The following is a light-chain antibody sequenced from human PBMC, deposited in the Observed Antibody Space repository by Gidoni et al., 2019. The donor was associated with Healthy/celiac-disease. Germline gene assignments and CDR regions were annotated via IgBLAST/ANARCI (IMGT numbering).Light chain of an antibody. CDR1: QGISSY. CDR2: AAS. V-gene: IGKV1-9*01. J-gene: IGKJ4*01. CDR3: QQLNSYPRT. Sequence: DIQLTPSPSFLSASVGDRVTITCRASQGISSYLAWYQQKPGKAPKLLIYAASTLQSGVPSRFSGSGSGTEFTLTISSLQPEDFATYYCQQLNSYPRTFGGXTKVEIK.